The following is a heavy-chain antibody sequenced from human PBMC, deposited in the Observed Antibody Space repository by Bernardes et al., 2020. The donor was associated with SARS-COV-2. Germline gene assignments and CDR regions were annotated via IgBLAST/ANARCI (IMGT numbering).Heavy chain of an antibody. CDR1: GFLFSSFG. V-gene: IGHV3-33*05. Sequence: GGSLRLSCAASGFLFSSFGMHWVRQAPGKGLEWVAFISFDGDDKYYADSVKGRFTISRDNSKNTLFLQVNSLRAADTAVYYCARDRDILSGSYSYDAFDIWGLGTLVSVSS. CDR2: ISFDGDDK. CDR3: ARDRDILSGSYSYDAFDI. J-gene: IGHJ3*02. D-gene: IGHD3-9*01.